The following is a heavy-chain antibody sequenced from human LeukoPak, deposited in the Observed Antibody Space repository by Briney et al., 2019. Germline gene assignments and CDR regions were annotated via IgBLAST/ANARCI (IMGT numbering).Heavy chain of an antibody. V-gene: IGHV4-34*01. J-gene: IGHJ4*02. Sequence: SETLSLTCAVYGGSFSGYYWSWIRQPPGKGLELIGEINHSGSTNYNPSLKSRVTISVDTSKNQFSLKLSSVTAADTAVYYCARGLASGWLQFYYFDYWGQGTLVTVSS. CDR2: INHSGST. D-gene: IGHD5-24*01. CDR1: GGSFSGYY. CDR3: ARGLASGWLQFYYFDY.